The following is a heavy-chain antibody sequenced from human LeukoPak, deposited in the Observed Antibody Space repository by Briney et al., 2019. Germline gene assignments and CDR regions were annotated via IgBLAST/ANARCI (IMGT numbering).Heavy chain of an antibody. CDR3: ARDWDPAAMSSYFDY. V-gene: IGHV3-33*08. CDR2: IWYDGSNK. Sequence: GGSLRLSCAASGFTFSSYSMNWVRQAPGKGLEWVAVIWYDGSNKYYADSVKGRFTISRDNSKNTLYLQMNSLRAEDTAVYYCARDWDPAAMSSYFDYWGQGTLVTVSS. CDR1: GFTFSSYS. J-gene: IGHJ4*02. D-gene: IGHD2-2*01.